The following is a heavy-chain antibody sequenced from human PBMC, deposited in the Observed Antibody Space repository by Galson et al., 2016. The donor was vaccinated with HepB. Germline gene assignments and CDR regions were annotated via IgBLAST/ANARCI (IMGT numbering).Heavy chain of an antibody. Sequence: SLRLSCAASGFTFSSYALSWARQAPGKGLEWVSVISGSGGTTYYADSVKGRFTLSRDNSKNALYLQMNSLRAEDTAVYYCAKEPNYDFWSGHPFDYWGQGALVTVSS. D-gene: IGHD3-3*01. CDR1: GFTFSSYA. V-gene: IGHV3-23*01. CDR2: ISGSGGTT. J-gene: IGHJ4*02. CDR3: AKEPNYDFWSGHPFDY.